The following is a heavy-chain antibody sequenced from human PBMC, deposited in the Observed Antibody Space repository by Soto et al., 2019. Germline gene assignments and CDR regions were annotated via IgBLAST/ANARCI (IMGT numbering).Heavy chain of an antibody. Sequence: ASVEVFSKASGYTFTSYSMNWVRQSPGQGLEWMGWINTNTGNPTYAQGFTGRFVFSLDTSVSTAYLQICSLKAEDTAVYYCARAQDTAMVISHYYYGMDVWGQGTTVTVSS. D-gene: IGHD5-18*01. V-gene: IGHV7-4-1*01. CDR3: ARAQDTAMVISHYYYGMDV. CDR1: GYTFTSYS. J-gene: IGHJ6*02. CDR2: INTNTGNP.